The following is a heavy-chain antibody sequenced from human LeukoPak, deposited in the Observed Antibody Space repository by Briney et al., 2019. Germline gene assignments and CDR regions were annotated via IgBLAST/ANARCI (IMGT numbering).Heavy chain of an antibody. J-gene: IGHJ5*02. CDR2: IYHSGST. D-gene: IGHD2-15*01. Sequence: KPSQTLSLTCTVSGDSISSNTFYWTWIRQPPGKGLGWIGSIYHSGSTYYNPSLKSRVTISVDTSKNQFSLKLSSVTAADTAVYYCARSELLQRGRSIWFDPWGQGTLVTVSS. CDR1: GDSISSNTFY. V-gene: IGHV4-39*07. CDR3: ARSELLQRGRSIWFDP.